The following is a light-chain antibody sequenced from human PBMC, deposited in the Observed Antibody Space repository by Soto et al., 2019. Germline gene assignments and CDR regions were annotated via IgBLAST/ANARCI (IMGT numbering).Light chain of an antibody. Sequence: DIQMTQSPSSLSSSVRDRVTITFRTSQSIASYLNWYQQKPGKTPNLLMFAASSLQSGVPSRFSGSGSGTDFTLTISSLQPEDFATYYCHQSYDIPTFGQGTRLEIK. J-gene: IGKJ5*01. CDR3: HQSYDIPT. CDR1: QSIASY. V-gene: IGKV1-39*01. CDR2: AAS.